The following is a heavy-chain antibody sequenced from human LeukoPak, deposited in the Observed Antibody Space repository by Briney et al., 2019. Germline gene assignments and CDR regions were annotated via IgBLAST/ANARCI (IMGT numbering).Heavy chain of an antibody. CDR2: IYSGGST. CDR3: ARRQFYYGSGTFYPMDS. D-gene: IGHD3-10*01. Sequence: GGSLRLSCAASRFTVSNNYIAWVRQAPGKGLEWVSVIYSGGSTYYADSVKGRFSLSRDNSKNTLYLQMNSLADEDTAVYHCARRQFYYGSGTFYPMDSWGQGTLVTVSS. CDR1: RFTVSNNY. J-gene: IGHJ4*02. V-gene: IGHV3-66*01.